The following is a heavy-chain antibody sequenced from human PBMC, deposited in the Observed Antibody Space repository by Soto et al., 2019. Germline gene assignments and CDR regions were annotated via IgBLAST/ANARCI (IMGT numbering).Heavy chain of an antibody. Sequence: QITLKESGPTLVKPTQTLTLTCTFSGFSLSTSGMSVGWIRQPPGKALEWLALIYWDDDKRYSPSLKSRLTITKETYKTQGVLTMTNMDPVDTATYYCAHVLGYCSGGSCYSGPSDYWGQGTLVTVSS. D-gene: IGHD2-15*01. J-gene: IGHJ4*02. V-gene: IGHV2-5*02. CDR2: IYWDDDK. CDR3: AHVLGYCSGGSCYSGPSDY. CDR1: GFSLSTSGMS.